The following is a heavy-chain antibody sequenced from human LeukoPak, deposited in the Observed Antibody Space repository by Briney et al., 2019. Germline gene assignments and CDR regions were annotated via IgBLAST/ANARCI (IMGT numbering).Heavy chain of an antibody. Sequence: PGGSLRLSCAASGFTFSSYAMSWVRQAPGKGLEWVSVIYSGGSTYYADSVKGRFTISRDNSKNTLYLQMNSLRAEDTAVYYCASGYLAGRDYWGQGTLVTVSS. J-gene: IGHJ4*02. D-gene: IGHD6-13*01. CDR2: IYSGGST. CDR3: ASGYLAGRDY. V-gene: IGHV3-53*01. CDR1: GFTFSSYA.